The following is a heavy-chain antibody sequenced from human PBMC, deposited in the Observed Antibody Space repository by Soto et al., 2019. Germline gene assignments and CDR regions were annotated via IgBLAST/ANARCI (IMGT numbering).Heavy chain of an antibody. J-gene: IGHJ5*02. Sequence: ASVKVSCKASGYNFRDYYLHWVRQAPGLGLEWMGWITPNTGDRDYAQRFQGRITLTTDTSLDTAYMEINGLTLDDTAIYYCARSGHRKSRPARIDPWGQGALVTVYS. D-gene: IGHD2-2*01. CDR2: ITPNTGDR. CDR3: ARSGHRKSRPARIDP. CDR1: GYNFRDYY. V-gene: IGHV1-2*02.